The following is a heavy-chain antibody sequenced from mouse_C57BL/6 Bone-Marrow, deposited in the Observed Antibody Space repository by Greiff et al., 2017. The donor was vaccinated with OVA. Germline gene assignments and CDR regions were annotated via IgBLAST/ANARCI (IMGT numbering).Heavy chain of an antibody. J-gene: IGHJ2*01. CDR2: ISSGSSTI. Sequence: EVMLVESGGGLVKPGGSLKLSCAASGFTFSDYGMHWVRQAPEKGLEWVAYISSGSSTIYYADTVKGRFTISRDNAKNTLFLQMTSLRSEDTAMYYCARPYYYGSSEAFDYWGQGTTLTVSS. CDR3: ARPYYYGSSEAFDY. V-gene: IGHV5-17*01. CDR1: GFTFSDYG. D-gene: IGHD1-1*01.